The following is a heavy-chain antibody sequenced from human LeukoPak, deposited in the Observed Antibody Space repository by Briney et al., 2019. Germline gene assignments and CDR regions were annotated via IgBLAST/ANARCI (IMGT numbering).Heavy chain of an antibody. CDR3: AREGRGSGSYTFDY. Sequence: PSETLTLTCTVSGGSISSYYWSWIRQPPGKGLEWIGYIYYNGSTNYNPSLKSRVTISVDTSKNQFSLKLSSVTAADTAVYYCAREGRGSGSYTFDYWGQGTLVTVSS. J-gene: IGHJ4*02. V-gene: IGHV4-59*01. CDR2: IYYNGST. CDR1: GGSISSYY. D-gene: IGHD3-10*01.